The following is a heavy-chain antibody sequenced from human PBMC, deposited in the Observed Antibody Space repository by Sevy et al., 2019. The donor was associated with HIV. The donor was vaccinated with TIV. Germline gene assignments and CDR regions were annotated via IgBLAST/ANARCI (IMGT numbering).Heavy chain of an antibody. CDR3: ARHMGSFGVVIIPDYYYGMDV. CDR1: GFTFSSYW. D-gene: IGHD3-3*01. CDR2: IKQDGSEK. Sequence: GGSLRLSCAASGFTFSSYWMSWVRQAPGKGLEWVANIKQDGSEKYYVDSVKGRFTNSRDNAKNSLYLQMNSLRAEDTAVYYCARHMGSFGVVIIPDYYYGMDVWGQGTTVTVSS. J-gene: IGHJ6*02. V-gene: IGHV3-7*01.